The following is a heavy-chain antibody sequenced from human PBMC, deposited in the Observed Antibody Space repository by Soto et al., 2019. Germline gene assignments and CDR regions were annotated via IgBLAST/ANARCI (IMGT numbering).Heavy chain of an antibody. D-gene: IGHD4-17*01. J-gene: IGHJ6*01. CDR1: GYTFTGYY. CDR2: INPNSGGT. CDR3: ARVASTSRLATVGYYYAMDV. V-gene: IGHV1-2*04. Sequence: ASVKVSCKASGYTFTGYYMHWLRQAPGQGLERMGWINPNSGGTNYAQKFQGWVTMTRDTSISTAYMELSRLRSDGTAVYYCARVASTSRLATVGYYYAMDVWGQETRVTDPS.